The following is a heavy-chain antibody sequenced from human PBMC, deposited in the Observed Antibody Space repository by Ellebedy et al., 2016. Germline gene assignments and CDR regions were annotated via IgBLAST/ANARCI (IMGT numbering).Heavy chain of an antibody. V-gene: IGHV3-7*03. CDR1: GFTFSSYW. D-gene: IGHD6-19*01. J-gene: IGHJ3*02. Sequence: GESLKISXAASGFTFSSYWMSWVRQAPGKGLEWVANIKQDGSEKYYVDSVKGRFTISRDNAKNSLYLQMNSLRAEDTALYYCAKDMDGYSSGWYNGAFDIWGQGTMVTVSS. CDR2: IKQDGSEK. CDR3: AKDMDGYSSGWYNGAFDI.